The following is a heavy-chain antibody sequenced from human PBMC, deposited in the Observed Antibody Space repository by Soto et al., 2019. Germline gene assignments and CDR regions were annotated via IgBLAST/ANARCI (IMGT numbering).Heavy chain of an antibody. J-gene: IGHJ3*02. CDR1: GGSFSGYY. CDR2: INHSGST. V-gene: IGHV4-34*01. Sequence: QVQLQQWGAGLLKPSETLSLTCAVYGGSFSGYYWSWIRQPPGKGLEWIGEINHSGSTNYNPSLKXRVXXSVXTSKXXXSLKLSSVXAAXXXXXXXXXXXXAVGAFDIWGQGTMVTVSS. D-gene: IGHD6-19*01. CDR3: XXXXXAVGAFDI.